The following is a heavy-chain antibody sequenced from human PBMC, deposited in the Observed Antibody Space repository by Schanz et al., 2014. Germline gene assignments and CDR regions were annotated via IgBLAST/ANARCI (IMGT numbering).Heavy chain of an antibody. CDR3: TTFNNRDALYI. J-gene: IGHJ3*02. D-gene: IGHD1-20*01. V-gene: IGHV3-15*04. CDR2: IENNANGATT. Sequence: EVQLVESEGGLVQPGGSLRLSCSGSGFTFSDVYMSWVRQAPGKGLEWVGRIENNANGATTDYAAPVKGRFTVSRDDSRNTLYLQMNTLRTDDTALYYCTTFNNRDALYIWGQGTMVSVSS. CDR1: GFTFSDVY.